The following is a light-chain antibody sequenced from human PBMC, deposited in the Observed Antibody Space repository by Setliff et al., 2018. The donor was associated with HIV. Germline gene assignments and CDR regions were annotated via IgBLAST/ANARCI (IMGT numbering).Light chain of an antibody. CDR2: DVT. CDR3: SSYSRSSTFGV. V-gene: IGLV2-14*03. CDR1: SSDIGGYDY. Sequence: QSVLTQPASVSGSPGQSITISCTGTSSDIGGYDYVSWFQHHPGKAPKLMMSDVTKRPPGVSTRVSGSKSGNTASQTISGLQAEDEADYYCSSYSRSSTFGVFGTGTRSPS. J-gene: IGLJ1*01.